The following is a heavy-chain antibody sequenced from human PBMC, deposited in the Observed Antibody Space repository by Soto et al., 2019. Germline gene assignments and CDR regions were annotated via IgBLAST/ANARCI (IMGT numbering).Heavy chain of an antibody. Sequence: QVQLVQSGAEVKKPGSSVKVSCKASGGTFSSYAISWVRQAPGQGLEWMGGIIPIFGTANYAQKFQGRVTITADESTSTDYMELSSLRSEDTAVYYCARDGGYCISTSCYEEGYFDLWGRGTLVTVSS. J-gene: IGHJ2*01. CDR3: ARDGGYCISTSCYEEGYFDL. CDR2: IIPIFGTA. CDR1: GGTFSSYA. V-gene: IGHV1-69*12. D-gene: IGHD2-2*01.